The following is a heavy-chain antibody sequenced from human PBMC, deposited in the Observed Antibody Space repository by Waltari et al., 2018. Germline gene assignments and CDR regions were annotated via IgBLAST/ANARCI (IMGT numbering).Heavy chain of an antibody. V-gene: IGHV1-8*03. Sequence: QVQLVQSGAEVKKPGASVTVSCKASGYTFTSYDINWVRQATGQGLEWMGWMNPSSGNTGYAQKFQGRVTITRNTSISTAYMELSSLRSEDTAVYYCARGRITRNWFDPWGQGTLVTVSS. D-gene: IGHD3-10*01. J-gene: IGHJ5*02. CDR3: ARGRITRNWFDP. CDR2: MNPSSGNT. CDR1: GYTFTSYD.